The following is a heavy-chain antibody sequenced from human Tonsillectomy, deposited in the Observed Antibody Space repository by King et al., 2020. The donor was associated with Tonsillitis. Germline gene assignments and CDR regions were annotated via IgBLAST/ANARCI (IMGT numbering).Heavy chain of an antibody. CDR1: GFTFSSYS. D-gene: IGHD2-15*01. CDR2: ISSSSSYI. Sequence: VQLVESGGGLVKPGGSLRLSCAASGFTFSSYSMNWVRQAPGKGLEWVSSISSSSSYIYYADSVKGRFTISRDNAKNSLYLQMNSLRAEDTAVYYCAGAGLVVVAATGYYGMDVWGQGTTVTVSS. V-gene: IGHV3-21*01. J-gene: IGHJ6*02. CDR3: AGAGLVVVAATGYYGMDV.